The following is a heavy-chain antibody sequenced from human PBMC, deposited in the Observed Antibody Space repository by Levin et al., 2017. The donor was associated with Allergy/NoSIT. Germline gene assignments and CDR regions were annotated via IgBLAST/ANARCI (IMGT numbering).Heavy chain of an antibody. CDR3: AKERWDIVVVVAATPSGGMDV. V-gene: IGHV3-30*18. D-gene: IGHD2-15*01. Sequence: GESLKISCAASGFTFSSYGMHWVRQAPGKGLEWVAVISYDGSNKYYADSVKGRFTISRDNSKNTLYLQMNSLRAEDTAVYYCAKERWDIVVVVAATPSGGMDVWGQGTTVTVSS. CDR2: ISYDGSNK. J-gene: IGHJ6*02. CDR1: GFTFSSYG.